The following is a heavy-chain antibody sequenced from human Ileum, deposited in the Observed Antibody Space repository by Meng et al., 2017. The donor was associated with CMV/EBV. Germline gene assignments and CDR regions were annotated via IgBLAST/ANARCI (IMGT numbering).Heavy chain of an antibody. J-gene: IGHJ4*02. Sequence: LSCAACLLTVSFSYMTWVRQAPGKGLEWVSTIHSGGTTYYPDSMKGRFTISRDSSKNTLYLQMNSLRAEDTAVYYCALSGTYYFDYWGQGTLVTVSS. CDR2: IHSGGTT. CDR3: ALSGTYYFDY. CDR1: LLTVSFSY. V-gene: IGHV3-53*01. D-gene: IGHD1-26*01.